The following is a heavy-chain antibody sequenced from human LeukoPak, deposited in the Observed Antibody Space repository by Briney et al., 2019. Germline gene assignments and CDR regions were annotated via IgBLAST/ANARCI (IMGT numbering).Heavy chain of an antibody. J-gene: IGHJ5*02. CDR2: IYPGDSDT. CDR3: ARLGRTYYDFWSGYNP. D-gene: IGHD3-3*01. V-gene: IGHV5-51*01. Sequence: KNGESLKISCKGSGYSFTSYWIGWVRQMPGKGLEWMGIIYPGDSDTRYSPSFQGQVTISADKSISTAYLQWSSLKASDTAMYYCARLGRTYYDFWSGYNPWGQGTLVTVSS. CDR1: GYSFTSYW.